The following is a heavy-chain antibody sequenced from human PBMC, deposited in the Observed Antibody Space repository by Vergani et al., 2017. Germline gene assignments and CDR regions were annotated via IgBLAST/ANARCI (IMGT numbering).Heavy chain of an antibody. CDR2: IQFDGSNQ. Sequence: QVQLVESGGGVVQRGGSLRLSCATSGFTLSNYDMQWIRQGPGKGLEFVAFIQFDGSNQYYADSVKGRFTLSRDFSKNTLYQQMNSLRTDDTATYYCAKHFRGWGIDYWGQGTKVIVSS. V-gene: IGHV3-30*02. CDR1: GFTLSNYD. D-gene: IGHD3-16*01. CDR3: AKHFRGWGIDY. J-gene: IGHJ4*02.